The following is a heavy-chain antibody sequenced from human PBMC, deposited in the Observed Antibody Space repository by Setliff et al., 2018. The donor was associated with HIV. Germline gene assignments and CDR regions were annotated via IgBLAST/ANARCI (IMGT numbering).Heavy chain of an antibody. D-gene: IGHD2-21*02. V-gene: IGHV1-3*01. J-gene: IGHJ4*02. CDR1: GYTFTTYA. CDR2: INAGNGNT. CDR3: ARSQTAVVTQDY. Sequence: ASVKVSCKASGYTFTTYAIHWVRQAPGQRLEFMGWINAGNGNTKYSQRFQGRVTITIDTSASTAYMELSRLRSDDTAVYYCARSQTAVVTQDYRGQGTLVTVAS.